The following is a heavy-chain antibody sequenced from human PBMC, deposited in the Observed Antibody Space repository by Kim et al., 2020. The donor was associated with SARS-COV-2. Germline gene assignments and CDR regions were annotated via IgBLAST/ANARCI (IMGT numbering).Heavy chain of an antibody. D-gene: IGHD4-17*01. CDR3: ARGSTTPLNWFDP. CDR2: IFYSGST. V-gene: IGHV4-59*13. J-gene: IGHJ5*02. Sequence: SETLSLTCTVSGGSISSYYWSWIRQPPGKGLEWIGHIFYSGSTNYNPSLKSRVTISVDTSKNQHSLKLSSVTAADTAVYYCARGSTTPLNWFDPWGQGTLVTVSS. CDR1: GGSISSYY.